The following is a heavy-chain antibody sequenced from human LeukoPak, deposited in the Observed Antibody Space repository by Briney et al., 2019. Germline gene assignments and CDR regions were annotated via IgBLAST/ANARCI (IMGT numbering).Heavy chain of an antibody. D-gene: IGHD6-6*01. CDR1: GFTFKLYW. Sequence: PGGSLRLSCAASGFTFKLYWMHWVRQVPGKRPVWVSRINDDGSDTIYADSVRGRFTISRDDAKNTVYLQMNSLRAEDTAVYYCAKGGPHSSSPLHYWGQGTLVTVSS. V-gene: IGHV3-74*01. CDR2: INDDGSDT. J-gene: IGHJ4*02. CDR3: AKGGPHSSSPLHY.